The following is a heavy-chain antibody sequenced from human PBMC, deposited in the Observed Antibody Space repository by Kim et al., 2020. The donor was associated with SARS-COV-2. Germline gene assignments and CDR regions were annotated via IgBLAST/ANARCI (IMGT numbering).Heavy chain of an antibody. D-gene: IGHD6-19*01. CDR3: ATGVAVAGRSSDFYYYYGMDV. CDR2: FDPEDGGT. J-gene: IGHJ6*02. Sequence: ASVKVSCKASGYTLTGLSMHWVRQAPGKGLEWMGGFDPEDGGTIYAQKFQGRVTMTEDTSTDTAYMELSSLRSEDTAVYYCATGVAVAGRSSDFYYYYGMDVWGQGTAVTV. V-gene: IGHV1-24*01. CDR1: GYTLTGLS.